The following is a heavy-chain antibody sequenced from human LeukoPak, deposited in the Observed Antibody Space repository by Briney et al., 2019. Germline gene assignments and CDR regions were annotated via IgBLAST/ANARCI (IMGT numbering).Heavy chain of an antibody. J-gene: IGHJ3*02. CDR1: GGSISSGSYY. CDR2: IYTSGST. V-gene: IGHV4-61*02. CDR3: ATGAYCTNGVCYRHAFDI. D-gene: IGHD2-8*01. Sequence: SQTLSFTCTVSGGSISSGSYYWSWIRQPAGKGLEWIGRIYTSGSTNYNPSLKSRVTISVDTSKNQFSLKLSSVTAADTAVYYCATGAYCTNGVCYRHAFDIWGQGTMVTVSS.